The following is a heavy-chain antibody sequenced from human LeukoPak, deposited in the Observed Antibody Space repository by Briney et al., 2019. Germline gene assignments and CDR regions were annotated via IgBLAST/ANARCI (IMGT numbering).Heavy chain of an antibody. D-gene: IGHD6-19*01. J-gene: IGHJ4*02. CDR3: ARAYSSDWYGFYFDY. Sequence: PSQTLSLTCTVPGGSISSGGYYWSWIRQHPGKGLEWIGYIYYSGSTYYNPSLKSRVTISVDTSKNQFSLKLRSVTAADTAVYYCARAYSSDWYGFYFDYWGQGTLVTVSS. CDR2: IYYSGST. CDR1: GGSISSGGYY. V-gene: IGHV4-31*03.